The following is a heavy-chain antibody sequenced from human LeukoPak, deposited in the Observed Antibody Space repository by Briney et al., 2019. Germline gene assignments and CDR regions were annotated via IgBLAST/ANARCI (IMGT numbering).Heavy chain of an antibody. D-gene: IGHD3-10*01. V-gene: IGHV3-30-3*01. CDR3: ARDSITMVRGVDT. Sequence: GGSLRLSCAASGFTFSSYAMHWVRQAPGKGLEWVVVISYDGSNKYYADSVKGRFTISRDNSKNTLYLQMNSLRAEDTAVYYCARDSITMVRGVDTWGQGTLVTVSS. CDR1: GFTFSSYA. CDR2: ISYDGSNK. J-gene: IGHJ5*02.